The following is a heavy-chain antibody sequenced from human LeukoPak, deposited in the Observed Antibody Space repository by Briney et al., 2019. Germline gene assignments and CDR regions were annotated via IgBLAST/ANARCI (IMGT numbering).Heavy chain of an antibody. D-gene: IGHD3-3*01. J-gene: IGHJ4*02. CDR1: GGSISSGSYY. Sequence: SQTLSLTCTVSGGSISSGSYYWSWIRPPAGKGLEWIGRIYTSGSTNYNPSLKSRVTISVDPSKNQFALKLSSVTAADTAVYYCARVGTIFGVVDYWGQGTLVTVSS. CDR2: IYTSGST. V-gene: IGHV4-61*02. CDR3: ARVGTIFGVVDY.